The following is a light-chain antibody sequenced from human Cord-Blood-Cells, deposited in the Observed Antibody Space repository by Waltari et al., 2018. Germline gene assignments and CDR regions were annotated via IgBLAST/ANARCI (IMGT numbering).Light chain of an antibody. CDR3: QQSYSTPFT. V-gene: IGKV1-39*01. CDR1: QSISSY. CDR2: AAS. Sequence: DIQMTQSPSSLSASVGARVTLTCRASQSISSYLNWYQQKPGKAPKLLIYAASSLQSGVPSRFSGSGSGTDFTLTISSLQPEDFATYYCQQSYSTPFTFGPGTKVDIK. J-gene: IGKJ3*01.